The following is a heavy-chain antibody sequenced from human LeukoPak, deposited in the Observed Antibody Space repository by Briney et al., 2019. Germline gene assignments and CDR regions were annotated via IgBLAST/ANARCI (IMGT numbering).Heavy chain of an antibody. D-gene: IGHD3-22*01. Sequence: GGSLRLSCAASGFTFSTYSMNWVRQAPGKGLEWVSSISSSGSYIYYADSVKGRFTISRDAAKNSLFLQMNSLRAEDTAVYYCAREGITMREVAYWYFDLWGRGTLVTVSS. CDR3: AREGITMREVAYWYFDL. CDR1: GFTFSTYS. CDR2: ISSSGSYI. J-gene: IGHJ2*01. V-gene: IGHV3-21*01.